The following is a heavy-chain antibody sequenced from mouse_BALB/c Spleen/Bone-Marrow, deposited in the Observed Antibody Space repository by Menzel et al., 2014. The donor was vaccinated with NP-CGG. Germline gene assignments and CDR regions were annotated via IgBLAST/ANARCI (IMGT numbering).Heavy chain of an antibody. CDR1: GYTFTSYV. CDR2: INPYNDGT. Sequence: EVQRVESGPELVKPGASVKMFCKASGYTFTSYVMHWVKQKPGQGLEWIGYINPYNDGTKYNEKFKGKATLTSDKSSSTAYMELSSLTSEDSAVYYCARSPWYFDVWGAGTTVTVSS. J-gene: IGHJ1*01. CDR3: ARSPWYFDV. V-gene: IGHV1-14*01.